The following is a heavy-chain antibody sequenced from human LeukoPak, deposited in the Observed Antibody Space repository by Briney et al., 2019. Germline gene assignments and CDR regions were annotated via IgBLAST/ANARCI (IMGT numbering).Heavy chain of an antibody. J-gene: IGHJ3*02. V-gene: IGHV4-59*12. CDR2: IDSSGIT. CDR3: ARDLGQWELHAFDI. Sequence: SETLSLTCTVSGGSISSFYYTWIRQPPGKGLEWIGYIDSSGITNYNSSLNSRVTISLDTSQNQFSLKLSSVPAADTAVYYCARDLGQWELHAFDIWGQGTMVTVSS. D-gene: IGHD1-26*01. CDR1: GGSISSFY.